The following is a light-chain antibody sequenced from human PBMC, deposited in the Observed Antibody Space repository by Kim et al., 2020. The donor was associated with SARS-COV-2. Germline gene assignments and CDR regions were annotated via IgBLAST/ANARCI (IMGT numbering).Light chain of an antibody. CDR2: DTS. CDR1: QSVSSS. CDR3: QQYNSWPRT. Sequence: EIVMTQSPATLSVSPGERVTLSCRASQSVSSSLAWYQQKPGQAPRLLIYDTSTRATGIPARFSGSGSGTEFTLTISSLQSEDFAVYYCQQYNSWPRTFGQGTKVDIK. V-gene: IGKV3-15*01. J-gene: IGKJ1*01.